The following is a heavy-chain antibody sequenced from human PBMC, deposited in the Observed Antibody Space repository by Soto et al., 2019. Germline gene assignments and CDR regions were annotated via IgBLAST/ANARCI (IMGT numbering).Heavy chain of an antibody. CDR1: GGSISSGDW. J-gene: IGHJ4*02. V-gene: IGHV4-4*02. D-gene: IGHD3-3*02. CDR2: IYYIGST. Sequence: QVQLQESGPGLVKPSGTLSLTCAVSGGSISSGDWCWSWVRQSPGKGMEWIGEIYYIGSTTYNPSLESRSTISTDKSENQFSRRLSSVTAADTAVEYWARRGFDSIFGTLDSWGQGTLVTVSS. CDR3: ARRGFDSIFGTLDS.